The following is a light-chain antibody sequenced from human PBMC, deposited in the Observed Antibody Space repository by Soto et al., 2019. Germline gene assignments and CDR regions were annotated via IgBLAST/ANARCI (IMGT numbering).Light chain of an antibody. Sequence: DIVMTQTPLSLSVTPGQPASISCKSSQSLLHSDGKTYLYWYLQKPGQPPQLLIYDVSNRATGIPARFSGSGSGTDFTLTITSLEPEDFAVYFCHQRYNWPRVTFGQGTRLEIK. CDR2: DVS. V-gene: IGKV2D-29*01. J-gene: IGKJ5*01. CDR1: QSLLHSDGKTY. CDR3: HQRYNWPRVT.